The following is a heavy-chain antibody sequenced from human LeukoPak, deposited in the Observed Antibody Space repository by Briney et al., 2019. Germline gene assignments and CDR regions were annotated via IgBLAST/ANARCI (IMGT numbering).Heavy chain of an antibody. V-gene: IGHV1-18*01. Sequence: ASVKVSCKASGYIFTSYGISWVRQGPGQGLEWVGWISAYNGNTKFAPNLQDRVTMTTDTSTSTAYMELRSLRSDDTAVYYCAIQYYYDSKDAFDIWGQGTMVTVSS. CDR1: GYIFTSYG. J-gene: IGHJ3*02. CDR2: ISAYNGNT. D-gene: IGHD3-22*01. CDR3: AIQYYYDSKDAFDI.